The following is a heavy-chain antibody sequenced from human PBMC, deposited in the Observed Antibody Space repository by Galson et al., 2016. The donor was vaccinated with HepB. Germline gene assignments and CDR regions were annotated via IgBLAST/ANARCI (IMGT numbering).Heavy chain of an antibody. J-gene: IGHJ4*02. D-gene: IGHD2-15*01. CDR2: ISAYNGNSNT. Sequence: SVKVSCKASGYTFTRYVISWVRQAPGQGLEWMAWISAYNGNSNTDYAQKFQGRVSMTTDPSTSTAYMELTSLKSDDTAVYYCERDFCSGGSCSPPLGYWGQGTLVTVSS. CDR1: GYTFTRYV. CDR3: ERDFCSGGSCSPPLGY. V-gene: IGHV1-18*01.